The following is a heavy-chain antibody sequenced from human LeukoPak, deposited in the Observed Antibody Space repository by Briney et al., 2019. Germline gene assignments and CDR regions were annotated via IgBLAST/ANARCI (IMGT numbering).Heavy chain of an antibody. CDR1: GFTFSNAW. Sequence: GGSLRLSCAASGFTFSNAWMSWVRQAPGKGLEWVGRIKSKTDGGTTDYAAPVKGRFTISRDDSKNTLYLQMNSLKTEDTAVYYCTPGGSGHPYWFDPWGQGTLVTVSS. CDR2: IKSKTDGGTT. V-gene: IGHV3-15*01. CDR3: TPGGSGHPYWFDP. J-gene: IGHJ5*02. D-gene: IGHD2-15*01.